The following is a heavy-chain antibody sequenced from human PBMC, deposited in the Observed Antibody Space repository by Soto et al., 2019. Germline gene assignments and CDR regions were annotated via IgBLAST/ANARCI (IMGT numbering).Heavy chain of an antibody. Sequence: SETLSLTCTVSGGSISSGDYYWSWIRQPPGKGLEWIGYIYYSGSTYYNPSLKSRVTISVDTSKNQFSLKLSSVTAADTAVYYCACYPLLYSSSWAGNNWFDPWGQGTLVTVSS. J-gene: IGHJ5*02. CDR1: GGSISSGDYY. CDR2: IYYSGST. V-gene: IGHV4-30-4*01. CDR3: ACYPLLYSSSWAGNNWFDP. D-gene: IGHD6-13*01.